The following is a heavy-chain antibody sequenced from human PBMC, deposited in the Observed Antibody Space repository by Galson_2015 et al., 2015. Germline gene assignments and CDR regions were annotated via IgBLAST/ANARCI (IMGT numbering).Heavy chain of an antibody. D-gene: IGHD2-15*01. CDR1: GFTFSDYY. V-gene: IGHV3-11*05. Sequence: SLRLSCAASGFTFSDYYMSWIRQAPGKGLEWVSYISSSSSYTNYADSVKGRFTISRDNAKNSLYLQMNSLRAEDTAVYYYARAQYCSGGSCYPDAFDIWGQGTMVTVSS. CDR3: ARAQYCSGGSCYPDAFDI. J-gene: IGHJ3*02. CDR2: ISSSSSYT.